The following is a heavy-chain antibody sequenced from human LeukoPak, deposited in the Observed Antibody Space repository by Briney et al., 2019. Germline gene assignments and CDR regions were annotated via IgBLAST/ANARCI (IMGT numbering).Heavy chain of an antibody. V-gene: IGHV3-30-3*01. CDR2: ISYNGSNK. CDR3: TRVGYIDEGIDY. CDR1: GFTFSSYA. Sequence: GGSLRLSCAASGFTFSSYAMHWVRQAPGKGLEWVAVISYNGSNKYYADSVKGRFTISRDNSKNTLYLQMNSLRAEDTAIYYCTRVGYIDEGIDYWGQGTLVTVSS. J-gene: IGHJ4*02. D-gene: IGHD5-24*01.